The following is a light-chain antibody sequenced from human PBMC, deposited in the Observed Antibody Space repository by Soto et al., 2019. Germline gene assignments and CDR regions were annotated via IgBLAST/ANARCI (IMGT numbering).Light chain of an antibody. CDR2: GTN. J-gene: IGKJ4*01. CDR3: QQYYSWPLT. CDR1: QSVGRN. Sequence: ETVMTQSPATLSVSPGDGATLSCRASQSVGRNLAWYQRKPGQPPRPLIYGTNTRAAGVPARFSGGGSGTEFTLTINSLQSEDSAVYYCQQYYSWPLTFGGGTDVEIK. V-gene: IGKV3-15*01.